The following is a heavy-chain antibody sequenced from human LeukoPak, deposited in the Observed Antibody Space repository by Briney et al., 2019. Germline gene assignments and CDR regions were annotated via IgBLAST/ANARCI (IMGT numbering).Heavy chain of an antibody. CDR1: GGSISTFY. CDR2: IYTSGST. V-gene: IGHV4-4*07. CDR3: ARGSYGSGSYYVDY. D-gene: IGHD3-10*01. Sequence: SETLSLTCTVSGGSISTFYWTWIRQPAGKGLEWIGRIYTSGSTNYNPSLKSRVTISVDTSKNQFSLKLSSVTAADTAVYYCARGSYGSGSYYVDYWGQGTLVTVSS. J-gene: IGHJ4*02.